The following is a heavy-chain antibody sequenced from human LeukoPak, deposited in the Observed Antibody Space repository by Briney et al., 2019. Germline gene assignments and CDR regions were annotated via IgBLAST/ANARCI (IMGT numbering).Heavy chain of an antibody. J-gene: IGHJ6*02. V-gene: IGHV1-69*04. CDR3: ARSPATKKTIYYYYGMDV. CDR2: IIPIFGIA. D-gene: IGHD2-15*01. CDR1: GGTFSSYA. Sequence: GASGKVSCKASGGTFSSYAISWVRHAPGQGLEWMGRIIPIFGIANYAKKFQGRVTTTADKSTSTAYMELSSLRSEDTAVYYCARSPATKKTIYYYYGMDVWGQGTTVTVSS.